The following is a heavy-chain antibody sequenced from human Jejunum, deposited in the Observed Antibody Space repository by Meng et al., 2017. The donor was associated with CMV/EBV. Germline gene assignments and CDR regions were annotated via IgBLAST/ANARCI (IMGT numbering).Heavy chain of an antibody. V-gene: IGHV4-34*01. D-gene: IGHD3-22*01. CDR1: GGSFSGYY. J-gene: IGHJ5*02. Sequence: TGAVYGGSFSGYYWSWIRQPPGKGLEWIGEINHSGSTNYNPSLKSRVTISVDTSKNQFSLKLSSVTAADTAVYYCAREGIVASWFDPWGQGTLVTVSS. CDR3: AREGIVASWFDP. CDR2: INHSGST.